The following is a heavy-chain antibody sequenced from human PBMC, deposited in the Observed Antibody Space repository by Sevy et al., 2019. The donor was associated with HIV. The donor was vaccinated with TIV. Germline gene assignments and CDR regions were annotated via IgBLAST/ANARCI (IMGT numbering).Heavy chain of an antibody. J-gene: IGHJ1*01. D-gene: IGHD6-19*01. CDR1: GYTFTGYY. V-gene: IGHV1-2*02. CDR3: ARAWGQWLVAEYFQH. Sequence: ASVKVSCKASGYTFTGYYMHWVRQAPGQGLEWMGWINPNSGGTNYAQKFQGRVTMTRDTSISTAYMELSRLRSDDTAVYYGARAWGQWLVAEYFQHWGQGTLVTVSS. CDR2: INPNSGGT.